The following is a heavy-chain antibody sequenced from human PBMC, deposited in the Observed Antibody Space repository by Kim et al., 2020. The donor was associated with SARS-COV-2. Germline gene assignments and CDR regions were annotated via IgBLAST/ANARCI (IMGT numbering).Heavy chain of an antibody. J-gene: IGHJ4*01. V-gene: IGHV3-30*04. CDR3: ARSLYYYGSGTAPVGDY. CDR2: ISYDGSNK. CDR1: GFTFSSYA. D-gene: IGHD3-10*01. Sequence: GGSLRLSCAASGFTFSSYAMHWVRQAPGKGLEWVAVISYDGSNKYYADSVKGRFTISRDNSKNTLYLQMNSLRAEDTAVYYCARSLYYYGSGTAPVGDY.